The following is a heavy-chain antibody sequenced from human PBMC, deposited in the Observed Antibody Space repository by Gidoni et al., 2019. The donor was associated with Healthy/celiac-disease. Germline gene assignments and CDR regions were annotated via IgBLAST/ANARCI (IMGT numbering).Heavy chain of an antibody. J-gene: IGHJ4*02. Sequence: EVQLVESGGGLVEPGGFLRLSCTGSGITFSTYWMDWVRQAAGKGLEGVANIKQDGSEKNYVDSVNGRFTVSRDNAKNSVYLQMNSLRVEDTGVYYCAREGFGPGSFWGQGSLVTVSS. CDR2: IKQDGSEK. CDR3: AREGFGPGSF. V-gene: IGHV3-7*01. CDR1: GITFSTYW. D-gene: IGHD3-10*01.